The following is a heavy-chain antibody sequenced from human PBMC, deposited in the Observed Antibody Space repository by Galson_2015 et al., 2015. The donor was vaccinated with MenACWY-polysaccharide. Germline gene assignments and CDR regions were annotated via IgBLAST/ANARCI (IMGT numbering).Heavy chain of an antibody. CDR2: ISGSGGSK. D-gene: IGHD5-12*01. CDR3: AKDPEQWLRFVSCDF. Sequence: SLRLSCAASGFTFSSYAMNWVRQAPGKGLEWVSGISGSGGSKYYADSVKGRFSISRYNTKNTLYLQLNSLRAEDTAVYYCAKDPEQWLRFVSCDFWGQATLVTASS. CDR1: GFTFSSYA. J-gene: IGHJ4*02. V-gene: IGHV3-23*01.